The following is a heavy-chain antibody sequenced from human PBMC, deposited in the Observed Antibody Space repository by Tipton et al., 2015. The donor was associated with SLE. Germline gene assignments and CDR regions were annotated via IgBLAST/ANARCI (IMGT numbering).Heavy chain of an antibody. CDR2: INHSGST. J-gene: IGHJ6*03. V-gene: IGHV4-34*01. CDR1: GGSFSGYY. D-gene: IGHD3-3*01. CDR3: ARGITIFGVVIRDYYYYMDV. Sequence: GLVKPSETLSLTCAVYGGSFSGYYWTWIRQPPGKGLEWIGEINHSGSTNYNPSLKSRVTISVDTSKNQFSLKLDSVTAADTAVYYCARGITIFGVVIRDYYYYMDVWGKETTVPVSS.